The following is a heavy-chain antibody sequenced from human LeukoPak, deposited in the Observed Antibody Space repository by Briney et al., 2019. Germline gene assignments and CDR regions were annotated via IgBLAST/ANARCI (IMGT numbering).Heavy chain of an antibody. CDR1: GGSISSSNYY. V-gene: IGHV4-39*01. CDR2: ISYSGTT. D-gene: IGHD1-26*01. CDR3: ASKQWVYYYMDV. Sequence: TPSATLSLTCTVSGGSISSSNYYWGWINQPPGKGLEWIGSISYSGTTYYNPSLKSRVTIFVDTSKNQFSLKLSSVTAADTAVYYCASKQWVYYYMDVWGKGTTVTVSS. J-gene: IGHJ6*03.